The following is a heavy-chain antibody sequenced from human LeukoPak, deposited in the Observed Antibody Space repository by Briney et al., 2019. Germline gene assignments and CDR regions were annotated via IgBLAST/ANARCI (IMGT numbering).Heavy chain of an antibody. CDR1: GFTFSNYA. D-gene: IGHD6-13*01. J-gene: IGHJ4*02. CDR3: AKAWGNIAAAGTYYFDY. CDR2: ISGSGGST. V-gene: IGHV3-23*01. Sequence: GGSLRLSCAPCGFTFSNYAMTWVRQAPGKGLEWVSGISGSGGSTYYTDSVKGRFTISRDNSKNTLYLQMNRLRAEDTALYYCAKAWGNIAAAGTYYFDYWGQGTLVTVSS.